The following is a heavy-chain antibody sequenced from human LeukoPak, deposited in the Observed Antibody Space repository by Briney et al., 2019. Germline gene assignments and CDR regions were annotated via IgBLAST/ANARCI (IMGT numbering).Heavy chain of an antibody. V-gene: IGHV3-23*01. CDR3: AKGKDIMITFRGVFDY. D-gene: IGHD3-16*01. J-gene: IGHJ4*02. CDR2: ISGSGGST. Sequence: PGGSLRLSCAASGFTFSSYAMSWVRQAPGKGLEWVSAISGSGGSTYYAESVKGRFTISRDNSKNTLYLQMNSLRAEDTAVYYCAKGKDIMITFRGVFDYWGQGTLVTVSS. CDR1: GFTFSSYA.